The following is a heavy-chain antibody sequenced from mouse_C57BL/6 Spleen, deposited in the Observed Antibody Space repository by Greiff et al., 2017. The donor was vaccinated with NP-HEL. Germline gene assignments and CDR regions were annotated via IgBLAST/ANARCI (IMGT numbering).Heavy chain of an antibody. CDR2: INPSSGYT. CDR3: ARGADEYDDDWYFDA. Sequence: QVQLQQSGAELAQPGASVKLSCKASGYTFTSYWMHWVKQRPGQGLEWIGYINPSSGYTKYNQKFKDKVTLTADKSSSTAYMQLSSLTYEDSAVYYCARGADEYDDDWYFDAWGTRNTVTVSS. CDR1: GYTFTSYW. V-gene: IGHV1-7*01. D-gene: IGHD2-4*01. J-gene: IGHJ1*03.